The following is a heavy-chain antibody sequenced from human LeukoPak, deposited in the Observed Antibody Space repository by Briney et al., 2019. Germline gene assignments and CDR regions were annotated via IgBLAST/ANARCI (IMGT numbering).Heavy chain of an antibody. CDR3: AREPRSTGWYSFDY. CDR1: GGSISSYY. V-gene: IGHV4-59*01. J-gene: IGHJ4*02. CDR2: IYYSGST. Sequence: SETLSLTCTVSGGSISSYYWSWIRQPPGKGLEWIGYIYYSGSTNYNPSLKSRVTISVDTSKNQFSLKLSSVTAADTAVYYCAREPRSTGWYSFDYWGQGTLVTVSS. D-gene: IGHD6-19*01.